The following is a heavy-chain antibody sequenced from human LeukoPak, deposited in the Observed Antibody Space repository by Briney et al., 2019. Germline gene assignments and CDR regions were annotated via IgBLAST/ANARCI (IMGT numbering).Heavy chain of an antibody. J-gene: IGHJ6*03. CDR3: ARAAGGWSGFLPRGHYYYMDV. D-gene: IGHD3-3*01. V-gene: IGHV4-30-2*01. Sequence: SETLSLTCTVSGGSISSGGYYWSWIRQPPGKGLEYLGYTYYSGDTYYNPSLKSRVTILVDRSKNQFSVKLTSVTAADTAVYYCARAAGGWSGFLPRGHYYYMDVWGKGTTVTVSS. CDR1: GGSISSGGYY. CDR2: TYYSGDT.